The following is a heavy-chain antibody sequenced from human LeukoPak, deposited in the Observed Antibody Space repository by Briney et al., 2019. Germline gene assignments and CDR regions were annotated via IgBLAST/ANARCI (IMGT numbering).Heavy chain of an antibody. CDR2: INPNSGGT. J-gene: IGHJ4*02. D-gene: IGHD3-16*02. Sequence: ASVKVSCKASGYTFTGYYMHWVRQAPGQGLEWMGWINPNSGGTNYAQKFQGWVTMTRDTSISTAYMELSRLRSDDTAVYYCARGDYVWGSYRFCDYWGQRTLVTVSS. V-gene: IGHV1-2*04. CDR1: GYTFTGYY. CDR3: ARGDYVWGSYRFCDY.